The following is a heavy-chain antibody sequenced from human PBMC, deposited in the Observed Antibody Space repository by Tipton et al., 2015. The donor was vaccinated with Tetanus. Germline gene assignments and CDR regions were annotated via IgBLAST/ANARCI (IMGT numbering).Heavy chain of an antibody. Sequence: SLRLSCAASGFTFISYAMHWVRQAPGEGLEWVAAISGSGGSTYYADSVKGRFTISRDNSKNTLYLQMNSLRAEDTAVYYCAKAHHEANYYYYGMDVWGQGTAVTVSS. CDR1: GFTFISYA. V-gene: IGHV3-23*01. CDR3: AKAHHEANYYYYGMDV. J-gene: IGHJ6*02. CDR2: ISGSGGST.